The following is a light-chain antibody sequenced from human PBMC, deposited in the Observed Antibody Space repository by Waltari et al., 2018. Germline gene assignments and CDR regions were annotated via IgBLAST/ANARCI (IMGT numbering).Light chain of an antibody. V-gene: IGKV1-33*01. CDR1: QDISNY. J-gene: IGKJ5*01. CDR3: QQYDNLPT. CDR2: DAS. Sequence: DIQMTLSPSSLSASVGDRVTITCQASQDISNYLNWYQQKPGKAPKLLIYDASNLETGVPSRFSGSGSGTDFTFTISSLQPEDIATYYCQQYDNLPTFGQGTRLEIK.